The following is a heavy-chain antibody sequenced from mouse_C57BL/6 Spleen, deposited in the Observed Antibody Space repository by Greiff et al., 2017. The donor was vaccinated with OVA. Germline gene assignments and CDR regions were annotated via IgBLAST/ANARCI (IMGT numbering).Heavy chain of an antibody. Sequence: VQLQQPGAELVKPGASVKLSCKASGYTFTSYWMQWVKQRPGQGLEWIGVIDPSDSYTNYNQKFKGKATLTVDTSSSTAYMQLSSLTSEDSAVYYCARGKEDYWGQGTTLTVSS. CDR3: ARGKEDY. V-gene: IGHV1-50*01. D-gene: IGHD1-3*01. J-gene: IGHJ2*01. CDR1: GYTFTSYW. CDR2: IDPSDSYT.